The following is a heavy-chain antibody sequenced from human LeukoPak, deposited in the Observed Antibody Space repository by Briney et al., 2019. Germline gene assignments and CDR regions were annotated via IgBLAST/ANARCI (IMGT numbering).Heavy chain of an antibody. D-gene: IGHD6-19*01. Sequence: SVTVSCKASGYTFTVYYMHWVRQAPGQGLEWMGGIIPIFGTANYAQKFQGRVTITADESTSTAYMELSSLRSEDTAVYYCATASSGWYGGAFDIWGQGTMVTVSS. V-gene: IGHV1-69*13. CDR2: IIPIFGTA. J-gene: IGHJ3*02. CDR3: ATASSGWYGGAFDI. CDR1: GYTFTVYY.